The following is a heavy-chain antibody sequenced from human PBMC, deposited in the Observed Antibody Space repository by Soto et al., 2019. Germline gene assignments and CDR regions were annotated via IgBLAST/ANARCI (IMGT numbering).Heavy chain of an antibody. CDR3: ARDRAVAGGELFDP. D-gene: IGHD6-19*01. J-gene: IGHJ5*02. CDR1: GYTFTRYG. V-gene: IGHV1-18*01. CDR2: ISAYNGNT. Sequence: ASVKVSCKASGYTFTRYGISWVRQAPGQGLEWMGWISAYNGNTNYAQKLQGRVTMTTDTSTSTAYMELRSLRSDDTAVYYCARDRAVAGGELFDPWGQGTLVTVSS.